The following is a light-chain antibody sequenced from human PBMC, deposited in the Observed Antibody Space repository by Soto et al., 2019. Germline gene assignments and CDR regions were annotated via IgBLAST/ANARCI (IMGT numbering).Light chain of an antibody. J-gene: IGKJ2*01. CDR1: QSISSY. V-gene: IGKV1-39*01. CDR3: QQSYSTPRT. Sequence: DIQMTQSPSSLSASVGDRVTITCWARQSISSYLNWYQQKPGKAPKLLIYAASSLQSGVPSRFSGSGSGTDFTLTISSLQPEDFATYYCQQSYSTPRTFGQGTKLEIK. CDR2: AAS.